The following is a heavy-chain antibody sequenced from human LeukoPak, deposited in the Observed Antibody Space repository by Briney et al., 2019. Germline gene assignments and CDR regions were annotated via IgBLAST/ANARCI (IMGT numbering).Heavy chain of an antibody. Sequence: ASVKVSCKASGYTFTGYYMHWVRQAPGQGLEWMGRINPNGGGTNYAQKFQGRVTMTRDTSISTAYMELSRLRSDDTAVYYCARPTYSSSWYITSSVIFDYWGQGTLVTVSS. V-gene: IGHV1-2*06. CDR1: GYTFTGYY. D-gene: IGHD6-13*01. J-gene: IGHJ4*02. CDR2: INPNGGGT. CDR3: ARPTYSSSWYITSSVIFDY.